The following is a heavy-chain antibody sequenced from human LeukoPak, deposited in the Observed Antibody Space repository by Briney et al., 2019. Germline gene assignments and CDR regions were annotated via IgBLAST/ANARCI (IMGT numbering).Heavy chain of an antibody. Sequence: SETLSLTCTVSGGSISSYYWSWIRQPPGKGLEWIGHIYYSGSTNYNPSLKSRVTISVDTSKNQFSLKLSSVTAADTAVYYCARGILRYFDWSLGDYYYYMDVWGKGTTVTISS. CDR3: ARGILRYFDWSLGDYYYYMDV. CDR1: GGSISSYY. V-gene: IGHV4-59*01. D-gene: IGHD3-9*01. CDR2: IYYSGST. J-gene: IGHJ6*03.